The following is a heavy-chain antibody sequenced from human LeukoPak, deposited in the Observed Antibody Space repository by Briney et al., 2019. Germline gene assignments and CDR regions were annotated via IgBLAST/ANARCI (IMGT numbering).Heavy chain of an antibody. CDR1: GGSFSGYY. V-gene: IGHV4-34*01. CDR3: ARVSYDYVWGSYRSNQAVDY. CDR2: INHSGST. D-gene: IGHD3-16*02. Sequence: SETLSLTCAVYGGSFSGYYWSWIRQPPGKGLEWIGEINHSGSTNYNPSLKSRVTISVDTSKNQFSLKLSSVTAADTAVYYCARVSYDYVWGSYRSNQAVDYWGQGTLVTVSS. J-gene: IGHJ4*02.